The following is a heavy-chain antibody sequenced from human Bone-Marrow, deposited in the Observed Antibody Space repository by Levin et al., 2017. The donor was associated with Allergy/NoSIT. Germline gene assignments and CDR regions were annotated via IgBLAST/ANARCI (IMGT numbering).Heavy chain of an antibody. CDR2: INHSGST. Sequence: PSETLSLTCAVYGGSFSGYYWSWIRQPPGKGLEWIGEINHSGSTNYNPSLKSRVTISVDTSKNQFSLKLSSVTAADTAVYYCARVFGSWSFYFDYWGQGTLVTVSS. CDR1: GGSFSGYY. CDR3: ARVFGSWSFYFDY. D-gene: IGHD6-13*01. V-gene: IGHV4-34*01. J-gene: IGHJ4*02.